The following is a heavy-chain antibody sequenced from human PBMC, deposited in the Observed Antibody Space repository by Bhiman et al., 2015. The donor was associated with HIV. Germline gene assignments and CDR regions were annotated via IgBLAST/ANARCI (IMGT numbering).Heavy chain of an antibody. J-gene: IGHJ4*02. CDR2: ISYDGSTK. CDR1: AFTFSING. V-gene: IGHV3-30*19. Sequence: QVQLVESGGGVVQPGGSLRLSCAASAFTFSINGMHWVRQAPGKGLEWVAVISYDGSTKYIADSVKGRFTISRDNSKNTLYLQMNSLRAEDTAVYYCARDPGRLLEWLSYFDYWGQGTLVTVSS. D-gene: IGHD3-3*01. CDR3: ARDPGRLLEWLSYFDY.